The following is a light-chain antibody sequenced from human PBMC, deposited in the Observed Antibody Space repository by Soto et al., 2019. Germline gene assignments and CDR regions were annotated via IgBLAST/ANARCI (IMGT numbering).Light chain of an antibody. CDR1: QSVSSSH. V-gene: IGKV3-20*01. J-gene: IGKJ1*01. Sequence: EIVLTQSPGTLSLSPGERATLSRRASQSVSSSHLAWYQQKPGQAPRLLISGASNRATGIPDRFSGSGSGTDFILIINRLEPEDFAVYYCQHYGDSAWTFGQGTKV. CDR3: QHYGDSAWT. CDR2: GAS.